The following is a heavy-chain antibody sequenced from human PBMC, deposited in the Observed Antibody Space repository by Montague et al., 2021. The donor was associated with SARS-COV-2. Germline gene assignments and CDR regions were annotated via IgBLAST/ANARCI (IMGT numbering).Heavy chain of an antibody. J-gene: IGHJ4*02. V-gene: IGHV3-66*02. D-gene: IGHD3-16*02. CDR1: GFTVSSNY. Sequence: SLRLSCAASGFTVSSNYMSWVRQAPGKGLEWVSVIYSGGSTYYADSVKGRFTISRDNSKNKLYLQMNSLRAKDTAVYYCARLNGGSYRFDYWGQGTLVTVSS. CDR2: IYSGGST. CDR3: ARLNGGSYRFDY.